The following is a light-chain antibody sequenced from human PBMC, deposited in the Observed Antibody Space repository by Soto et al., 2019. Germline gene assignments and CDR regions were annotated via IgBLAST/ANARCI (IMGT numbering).Light chain of an antibody. J-gene: IGKJ5*01. CDR3: QQRGSWPPT. V-gene: IGKV3-11*01. Sequence: EIVLTQSPATLSLSPGERATLSCRASQTVSSSLAWYQQKPGQAPRLLIYIASTRAAGIPARFSGSGSGTDFTLTISSLEPEDFGVYYCQQRGSWPPTFGQGTRLEIK. CDR1: QTVSSS. CDR2: IAS.